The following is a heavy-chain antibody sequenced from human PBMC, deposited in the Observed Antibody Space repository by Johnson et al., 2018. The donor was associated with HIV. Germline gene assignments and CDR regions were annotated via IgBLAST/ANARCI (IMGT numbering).Heavy chain of an antibody. CDR1: GFTFSSYG. CDR3: ASWNYFDAFDI. Sequence: VQLVESGGGVVQPGRSLRLSCAASGFTFSSYGMHWVRQAPGKGLEWISTINWNGGRTGYVDSLKGRFTISRDNAKNSLYLQMNSLRAEDTAVYYCASWNYFDAFDIWGQGTMVTVSS. J-gene: IGHJ3*02. CDR2: INWNGGRT. D-gene: IGHD1-7*01. V-gene: IGHV3-20*04.